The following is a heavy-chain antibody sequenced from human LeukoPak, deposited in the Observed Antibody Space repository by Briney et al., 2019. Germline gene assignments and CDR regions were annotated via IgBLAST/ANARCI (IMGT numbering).Heavy chain of an antibody. V-gene: IGHV3-30*03. D-gene: IGHD6-19*01. CDR1: GIPFHDHG. Sequence: GGSLRLSCVASGIPFHDHGIQWVRQAPGKGLEWVAVIASDGGAKVYADFVKGRFTLSRDNSKNTVFLQMNSLSVEDTAVYYCAREAAWGQWYFDLWGQGAPVTVSS. CDR3: AREAAWGQWYFDL. J-gene: IGHJ4*02. CDR2: IASDGGAK.